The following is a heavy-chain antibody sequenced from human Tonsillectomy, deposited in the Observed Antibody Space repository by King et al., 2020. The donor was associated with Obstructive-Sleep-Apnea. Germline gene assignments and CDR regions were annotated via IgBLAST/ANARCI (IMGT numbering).Heavy chain of an antibody. CDR3: AKDRPGASWDY. J-gene: IGHJ4*02. V-gene: IGHV3-23*04. D-gene: IGHD7-27*01. CDR1: GFTFSSYA. Sequence: VQLVESGGGLVKPGGSLRLSCAASGFTFSSYAMSWVRQAPGKGLEWVSAIRGSGYSTYNADSVKGRFTISRDNYKNTLYLQMNRRRVDETAVYYCAKDRPGASWDYWGQGTRVTVSS. CDR2: IRGSGYST.